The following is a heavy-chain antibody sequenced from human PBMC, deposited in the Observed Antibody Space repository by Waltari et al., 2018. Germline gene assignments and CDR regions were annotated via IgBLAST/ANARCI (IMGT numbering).Heavy chain of an antibody. D-gene: IGHD6-19*01. J-gene: IGHJ4*02. CDR3: AGVRIAVAGNLDYFDA. V-gene: IGHV1-46*01. CDR1: GYTFTSSY. Sequence: QVQLVQSGAEVKQPGASVTVSCTASGYTFTSSYVHWVRPAPGPGLEWLGIIDPGGGSTSYAQKVQGRVTLTRDTSTSTVYMELSSLSSEDTAAYYCAGVRIAVAGNLDYFDAWGQGTLVTVSS. CDR2: IDPGGGST.